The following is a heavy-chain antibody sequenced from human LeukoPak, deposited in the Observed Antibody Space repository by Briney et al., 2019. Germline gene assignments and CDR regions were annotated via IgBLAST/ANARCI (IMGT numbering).Heavy chain of an antibody. J-gene: IGHJ4*02. V-gene: IGHV4-39*01. Sequence: SETLSLTCTVSGGSISSSSYYWGWIRQPPGKGLEWIGSVHYSGSTKYSPSLRSRVTISIDTSKNQFSLKLSSVTAADTAVYYCASFKRLAEFGYWGQGTLVTVSS. CDR3: ASFKRLAEFGY. CDR2: VHYSGST. D-gene: IGHD3-10*01. CDR1: GGSISSSSYY.